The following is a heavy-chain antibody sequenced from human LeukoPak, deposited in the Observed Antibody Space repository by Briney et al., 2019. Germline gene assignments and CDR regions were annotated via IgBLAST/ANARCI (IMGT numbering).Heavy chain of an antibody. Sequence: GESLKISCKGSGYSFTSYWIGWVRQMPGKGLEWMGITYPGDSDTRYSPSFQGQVTISADKSISTAYLQWSSLKASDTAMYYCARHKARWFGELDFSMNWFDPWGQGTLVTVSS. D-gene: IGHD3-10*01. V-gene: IGHV5-51*01. CDR1: GYSFTSYW. CDR2: TYPGDSDT. CDR3: ARHKARWFGELDFSMNWFDP. J-gene: IGHJ5*02.